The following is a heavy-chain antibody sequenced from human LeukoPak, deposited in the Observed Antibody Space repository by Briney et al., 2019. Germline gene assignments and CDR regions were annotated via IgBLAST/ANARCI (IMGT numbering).Heavy chain of an antibody. CDR3: ARGVTSSGWYSAYFDY. CDR1: GYTLTESS. J-gene: IGHJ4*02. Sequence: GASVKVSCKVSGYTLTESSMHWVRQAPGQGLEWMGWISAYNGNTNYAQKLQGRVTMTTDTSTSTAYMELRSLRSDDTAVYYCARGVTSSGWYSAYFDYWGQGTLVTVSS. D-gene: IGHD6-19*01. V-gene: IGHV1-18*01. CDR2: ISAYNGNT.